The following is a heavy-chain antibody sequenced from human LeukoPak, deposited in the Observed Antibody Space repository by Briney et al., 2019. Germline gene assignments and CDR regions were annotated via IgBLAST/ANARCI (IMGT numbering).Heavy chain of an antibody. V-gene: IGHV3-7*01. Sequence: PGGSLRLSCEVSGFSFSTYWMTWVRQAPGKGLEWVANINQHGSETYYVDSVKGRFTISRDNSKNTLYLQMNSLRAEDTAVYYCALGGTYFDYWGQGILVTVSS. CDR2: INQHGSET. J-gene: IGHJ4*02. CDR1: GFSFSTYW. CDR3: ALGGTYFDY. D-gene: IGHD1-7*01.